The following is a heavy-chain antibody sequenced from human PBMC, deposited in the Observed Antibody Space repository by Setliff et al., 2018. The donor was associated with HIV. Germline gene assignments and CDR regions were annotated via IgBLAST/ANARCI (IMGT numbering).Heavy chain of an antibody. CDR1: GGSFSGYY. Sequence: SETLSLTCAVYGGSFSGYYWSWIRQPPGKGLEWIGEINHRGSTNCNPSLRSRVSISVDTSKNQFSLKLSSVTAADTAVYYCATLKMATVYRDFDYWGQGTLVTVSS. J-gene: IGHJ4*02. CDR2: INHRGST. D-gene: IGHD4-4*01. V-gene: IGHV4-34*01. CDR3: ATLKMATVYRDFDY.